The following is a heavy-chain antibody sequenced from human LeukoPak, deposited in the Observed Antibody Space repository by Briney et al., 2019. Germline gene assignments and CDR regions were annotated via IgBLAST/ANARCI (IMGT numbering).Heavy chain of an antibody. J-gene: IGHJ4*02. V-gene: IGHV3-48*04. Sequence: GGSLRLSCAASGFTFSSYSMNWVRQAPGKGLEWVSYISSSSSTIYYADSVKGRFTISRDNAKNSLYLQMNSQRAEDTAVYYCARSITMVRGVSSFDYWGQGTLVTVSS. D-gene: IGHD3-10*01. CDR1: GFTFSSYS. CDR3: ARSITMVRGVSSFDY. CDR2: ISSSSSTI.